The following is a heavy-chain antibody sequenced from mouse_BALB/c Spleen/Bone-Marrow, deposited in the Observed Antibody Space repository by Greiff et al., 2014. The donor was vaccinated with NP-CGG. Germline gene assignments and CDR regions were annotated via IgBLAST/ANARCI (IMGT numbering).Heavy chain of an antibody. CDR2: IDPSDSET. Sequence: VQLQQSGPQLVRPGVSVKISCKASGYSFTSYWMHWVKQRPGQGLEWIGMIDPSDSETRLNQKFKDKATLTVDKSSSTAYMQLSSPTSEDSAVYYCARDGITTATYYYAMDYWGQGTSVTVSS. D-gene: IGHD1-2*01. V-gene: IGHV1S126*01. J-gene: IGHJ4*01. CDR3: ARDGITTATYYYAMDY. CDR1: GYSFTSYW.